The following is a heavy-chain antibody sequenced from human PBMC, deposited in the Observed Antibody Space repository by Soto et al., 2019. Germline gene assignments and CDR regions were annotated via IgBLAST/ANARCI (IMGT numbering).Heavy chain of an antibody. Sequence: ASVKVSCKASGYTFTSYGISWVRQAPGQGLEWMGWISAYNGNTNYAQKLQGRVTMTTDTSTSTAYMELRSLRSDETAVYYCARDRFCSGGSCPKAPNWFNPWGQETLVTVSS. CDR3: ARDRFCSGGSCPKAPNWFNP. CDR1: GYTFTSYG. V-gene: IGHV1-18*01. J-gene: IGHJ5*02. CDR2: ISAYNGNT. D-gene: IGHD2-15*01.